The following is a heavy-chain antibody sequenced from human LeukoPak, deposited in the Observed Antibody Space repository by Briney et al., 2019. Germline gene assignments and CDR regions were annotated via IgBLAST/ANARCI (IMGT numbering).Heavy chain of an antibody. J-gene: IGHJ4*02. D-gene: IGHD6-19*01. CDR2: IYYSGST. CDR1: GGSISGYY. V-gene: IGHV4-59*01. Sequence: SGTLSLTCTVSGGSISGYYWSWIRQPPGKGLEWIGYIYYSGSTNYNPSIKSRVTISVDTSKNQFSLKLSSVTAADTAIYFCARDPIGSGGTIDYWGQGTLVTVSS. CDR3: ARDPIGSGGTIDY.